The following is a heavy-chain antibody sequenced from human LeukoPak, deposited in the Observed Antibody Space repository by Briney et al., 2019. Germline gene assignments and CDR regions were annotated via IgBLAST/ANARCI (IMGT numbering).Heavy chain of an antibody. J-gene: IGHJ6*02. CDR2: ISAYNGNT. CDR3: ARDWSEGGDIVVVVAAGYYYYGMDV. CDR1: GYTFTSYG. D-gene: IGHD2-15*01. Sequence: ASLKVSCKACGYTFTSYGLSWVRQACAQGFEGMGWISAYNGNTNYAQKLQGRVTMTTDTSTSTAYMELRSLRSDDTAVYYCARDWSEGGDIVVVVAAGYYYYGMDVWGQGTTVTVSS. V-gene: IGHV1-18*01.